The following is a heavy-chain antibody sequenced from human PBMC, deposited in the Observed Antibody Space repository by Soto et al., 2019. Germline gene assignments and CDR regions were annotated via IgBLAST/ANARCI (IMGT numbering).Heavy chain of an antibody. V-gene: IGHV3-9*01. CDR1: RFTFDDYA. CDR3: AKDLELRFPVYGMDV. CDR2: ISWSSGII. J-gene: IGHJ6*02. Sequence: GGSLRLSCAASRFTFDDYAMHWVRQAPGKGLEWVSGISWSSGIIGYADSVKGRFTISRDNAKNSLYLEMNSLRAEDTALYYCAKDLELRFPVYGMDVWGQGTTVTVSS. D-gene: IGHD3-3*01.